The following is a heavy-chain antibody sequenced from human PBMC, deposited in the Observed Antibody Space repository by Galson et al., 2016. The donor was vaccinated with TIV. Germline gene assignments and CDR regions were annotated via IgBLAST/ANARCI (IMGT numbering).Heavy chain of an antibody. Sequence: SLRLSCAASGFTFSNYWMHWVRQSPGEGLIYVSRINTDGDASDYADSVKGRFTISRDNVKNIVFLRMTALRVEDTAVYYCARGNPGNPNFWGQGTLVTVSS. CDR1: GFTFSNYW. CDR3: ARGNPGNPNF. J-gene: IGHJ4*02. V-gene: IGHV3-74*01. CDR2: INTDGDAS. D-gene: IGHD4-23*01.